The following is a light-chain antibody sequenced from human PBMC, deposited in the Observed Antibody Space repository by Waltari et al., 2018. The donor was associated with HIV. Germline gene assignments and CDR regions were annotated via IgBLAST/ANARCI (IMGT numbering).Light chain of an antibody. Sequence: EIVLMQSPDTLSLSPGERATLSCRASQRLPSSHLAWYQQKPGQAPSLLIYGAFDRATATPVRFRGSWSGTDFSLTITRLEPEDFGLYCCQQYSKSPWTFGQGTRLEIK. CDR2: GAF. V-gene: IGKV3-20*01. J-gene: IGKJ1*01. CDR1: QRLPSSH. CDR3: QQYSKSPWT.